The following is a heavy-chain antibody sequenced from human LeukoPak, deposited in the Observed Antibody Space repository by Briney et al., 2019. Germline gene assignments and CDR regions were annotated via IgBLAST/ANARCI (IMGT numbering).Heavy chain of an antibody. CDR1: GFTFSSYS. CDR2: ISSSSSYI. Sequence: GGSLRLSCAASGFTFSSYSMNWVRQAPGKGLEWVSSISSSSSYIYYADSVKGRFTISRDNAKNSLYLQMNSLRAEDTAVYYCARGRGEVVVRDYYYYGMDVWGQGTTVTVSS. V-gene: IGHV3-21*01. J-gene: IGHJ6*02. CDR3: ARGRGEVVVRDYYYYGMDV. D-gene: IGHD2-2*01.